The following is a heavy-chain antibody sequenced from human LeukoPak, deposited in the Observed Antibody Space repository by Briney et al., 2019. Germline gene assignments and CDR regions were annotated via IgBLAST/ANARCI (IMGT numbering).Heavy chain of an antibody. V-gene: IGHV4-59*12. CDR2: IYYNGNT. CDR3: ARSPLTGNYGDWFDP. Sequence: LXLTXSXXDGSINSYYWNWIRRPPGKGLEWIGYIYYNGNTNYSPSLKSRVTMSVDTSKNLFSLNLSSVTAADTAVYYCARSPLTGNYGDWFDPWGQGTLVIVSS. J-gene: IGHJ5*02. CDR1: DGSINSYY. D-gene: IGHD3-9*01.